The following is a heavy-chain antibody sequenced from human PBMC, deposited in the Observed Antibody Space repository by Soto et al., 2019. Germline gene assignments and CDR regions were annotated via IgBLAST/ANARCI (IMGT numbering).Heavy chain of an antibody. Sequence: ASVKVSCKASGYTFTSYYMHWVRQAPGQGLEWMGIINPSGGSTSYAQKFQGRVTMTRDTSTSTVYMELSSLRSEDTAVYYCARAGITMIVTFSPTHYGMDVWGQGTTVTVSS. CDR3: ARAGITMIVTFSPTHYGMDV. CDR2: INPSGGST. CDR1: GYTFTSYY. J-gene: IGHJ6*02. V-gene: IGHV1-46*01. D-gene: IGHD3-22*01.